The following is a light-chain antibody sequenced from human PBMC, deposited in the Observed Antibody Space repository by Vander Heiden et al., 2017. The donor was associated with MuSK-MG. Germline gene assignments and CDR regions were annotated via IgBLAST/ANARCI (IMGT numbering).Light chain of an antibody. CDR1: QSVSRF. Sequence: IVLTQSPATLSLSPGERVTLSCGASQSVSRFLAWYQQKPGQAPRLLIHDISRRATGIPARFSGSGSGTDFTLTISSLEPEDFAGYYCQYDNNFGQGTRLEIK. V-gene: IGKV3-11*01. CDR3: QYDNN. CDR2: DIS. J-gene: IGKJ5*01.